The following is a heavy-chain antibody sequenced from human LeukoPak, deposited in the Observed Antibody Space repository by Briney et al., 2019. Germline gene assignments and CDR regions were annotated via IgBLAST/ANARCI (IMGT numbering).Heavy chain of an antibody. CDR1: GFTFRSYG. CDR2: IWYDGSNK. J-gene: IGHJ4*02. V-gene: IGHV3-33*01. CDR3: ARGPDYYDSSAAGFDY. Sequence: GRSLRLSCAASGFTFRSYGMHWVRQAPGKGLEWVAVIWYDGSNKYYADSVKGRFTISRDNSKNTLYLQMNSLRAEDTAVYYCARGPDYYDSSAAGFDYWGQGTLVTVSS. D-gene: IGHD3-22*01.